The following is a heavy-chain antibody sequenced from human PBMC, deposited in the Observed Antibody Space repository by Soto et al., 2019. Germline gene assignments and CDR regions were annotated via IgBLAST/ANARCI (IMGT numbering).Heavy chain of an antibody. V-gene: IGHV5-51*01. D-gene: IGHD2-15*01. Sequence: GESLKISCKVAGYIFSDYWIGWVRQMPGKGLERMGIIFPGDSDIKYSPSFQGQVTISADKSISTAHLQWSSLKASDTGTYYCGRVGIGGCLGGRCFTSFRYYRMDVWGQGTTVTVSS. J-gene: IGHJ6*02. CDR3: GRVGIGGCLGGRCFTSFRYYRMDV. CDR2: IFPGDSDI. CDR1: GYIFSDYW.